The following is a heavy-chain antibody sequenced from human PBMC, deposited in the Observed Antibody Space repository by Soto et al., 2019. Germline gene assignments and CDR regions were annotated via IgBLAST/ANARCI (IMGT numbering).Heavy chain of an antibody. D-gene: IGHD2-2*01. V-gene: IGHV1-24*01. CDR3: ATLPRTIERTPAAIWSFDS. J-gene: IGHJ4*02. CDR2: LGAEDGET. Sequence: GASVKVSCKVSGYSLSDLSIHWVRQAPGKGLEWMGGLGAEDGETIYAQKLQGRGTMTEDTSTDTAYMELSSLTSEDTAMYYCATLPRTIERTPAAIWSFDSWGQGTLVTVSS. CDR1: GYSLSDLS.